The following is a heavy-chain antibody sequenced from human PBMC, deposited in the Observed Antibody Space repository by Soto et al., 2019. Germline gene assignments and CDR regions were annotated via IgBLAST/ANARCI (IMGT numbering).Heavy chain of an antibody. V-gene: IGHV3-33*01. J-gene: IGHJ6*02. Sequence: GGSLRLSCAASGFTFSSYGMHWVRQAPGKGLEWVAVIWYGGSNKYYADSVKGRFTISRDNSKNTLYLQMNSLRAEDTAVYYCARGRYSYAHLRIYGMDVWGQGTTVTVSS. CDR2: IWYGGSNK. CDR3: ARGRYSYAHLRIYGMDV. D-gene: IGHD5-18*01. CDR1: GFTFSSYG.